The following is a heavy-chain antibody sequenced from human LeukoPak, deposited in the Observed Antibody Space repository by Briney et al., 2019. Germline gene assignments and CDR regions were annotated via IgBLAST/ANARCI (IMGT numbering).Heavy chain of an antibody. V-gene: IGHV4-4*02. CDR1: GGSISSSNW. CDR3: VRAMPEAGSFDY. Sequence: SETLSLTCGVSGGSISSSNWWSWVRQPPGKGLEWIGEIYHSGSTNYNPSLKSRVTISVDKAKNQFSLKLNSVTVADTAVYYCVRAMPEAGSFDYWGQGTLVTVSS. D-gene: IGHD6-19*01. CDR2: IYHSGST. J-gene: IGHJ4*02.